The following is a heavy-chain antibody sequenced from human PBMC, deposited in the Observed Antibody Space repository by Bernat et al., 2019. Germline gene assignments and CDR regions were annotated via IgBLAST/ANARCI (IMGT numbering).Heavy chain of an antibody. D-gene: IGHD3-9*01. V-gene: IGHV3-15*07. J-gene: IGHJ6*02. Sequence: EVQLVESGGGLVKPGGSLRLSCAASGFTFSNAWMNWVRQAPGKGLEWVGRIKSKTDGGTTDYAAPVKGRFTISRDDSKNTLYLQMNSLKTEDTAVYYCTTDRDILTGWPGYYGMDVWGQGTTVTVSS. CDR2: IKSKTDGGTT. CDR1: GFTFSNAW. CDR3: TTDRDILTGWPGYYGMDV.